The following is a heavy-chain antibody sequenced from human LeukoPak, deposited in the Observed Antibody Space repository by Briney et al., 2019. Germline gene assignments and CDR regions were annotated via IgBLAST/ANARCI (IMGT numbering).Heavy chain of an antibody. J-gene: IGHJ6*02. CDR1: GFTFSSYA. D-gene: IGHD3-10*01. V-gene: IGHV3-23*01. CDR3: AKIEGLVRGVSLPLYYYGMDV. CDR2: ISGSGGST. Sequence: PSETLRLSCAASGFTFSSYAMSWVRQAPGKGLEWVSAISGSGGSTYYADSVKGRFTISRDNSKNTPYLQMNSLRAEDTAVYYCAKIEGLVRGVSLPLYYYGMDVWGQGTTVTVSS.